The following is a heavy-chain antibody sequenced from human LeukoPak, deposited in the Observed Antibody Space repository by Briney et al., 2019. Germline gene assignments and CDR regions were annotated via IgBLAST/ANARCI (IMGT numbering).Heavy chain of an antibody. CDR2: ISGSGGST. D-gene: IGHD3-9*01. CDR3: AKSLLLYYDILRCLFDY. Sequence: PGGSLRLSCAASGFTFSSYGMSWVRQAPGKGLEWVSAISGSGGSTYYADSVKGRFTISRDNSKNTLYLQMNSLRAEDTAVYYCAKSLLLYYDILRCLFDYWGQGTLVTVSS. V-gene: IGHV3-23*01. J-gene: IGHJ4*02. CDR1: GFTFSSYG.